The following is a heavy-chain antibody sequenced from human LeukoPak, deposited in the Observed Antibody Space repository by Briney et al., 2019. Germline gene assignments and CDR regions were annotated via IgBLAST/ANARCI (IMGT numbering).Heavy chain of an antibody. CDR3: ARERIAAAGHPFDY. CDR1: VGSISSYY. Sequence: PSETLSLTCTVSVGSISSYYWSWIRQPPGKGLEWIGYIYYSGRTNYNPSLKSRVTMSVDTSKNQFSLKLSSVAAADTAVYYCARERIAAAGHPFDYWGQGTLVTVSS. CDR2: IYYSGRT. D-gene: IGHD6-13*01. V-gene: IGHV4-59*01. J-gene: IGHJ4*02.